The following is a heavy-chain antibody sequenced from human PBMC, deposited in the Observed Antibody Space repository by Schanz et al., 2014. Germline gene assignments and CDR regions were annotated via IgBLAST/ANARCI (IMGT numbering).Heavy chain of an antibody. Sequence: EVQLVESGGGLVQPGGSLRLSCAASEFTFSDSWMHWVRQAPGKGLVWVSRINSDGSSTSYADSVKGRFIISRDSSKNTLFLQMNSLRAEDTAVYFCARDGGRDGYNLAFDVWGQGTLVTVSS. V-gene: IGHV3-74*01. CDR1: EFTFSDSW. D-gene: IGHD5-12*01. CDR2: INSDGSST. J-gene: IGHJ3*01. CDR3: ARDGGRDGYNLAFDV.